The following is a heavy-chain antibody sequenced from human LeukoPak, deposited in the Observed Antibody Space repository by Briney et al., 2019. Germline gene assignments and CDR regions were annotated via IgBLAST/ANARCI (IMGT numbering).Heavy chain of an antibody. J-gene: IGHJ5*02. CDR3: ARGHDFWSGNWFDP. Sequence: ASVKVSCKASGYTFTSYGISRVRQAPGQGLEWMGWISAYNGSTNYAQKLQGRVTMTTDTSTSKAYMELRSLRSDDTAVYYCARGHDFWSGNWFDPWGQGTLVTVSS. CDR1: GYTFTSYG. V-gene: IGHV1-18*01. D-gene: IGHD3-3*01. CDR2: ISAYNGST.